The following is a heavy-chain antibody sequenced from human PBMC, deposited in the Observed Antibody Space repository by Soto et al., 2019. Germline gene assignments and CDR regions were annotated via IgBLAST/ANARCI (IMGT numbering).Heavy chain of an antibody. CDR2: TYSGGST. D-gene: IGHD5-18*01. CDR1: GFTVRSTY. CDR3: ARSGYSYGPFDY. J-gene: IGHJ4*02. Sequence: EVQLVESGGGLIQPGGSLRLSCAASGFTVRSTYMSWVRQAPGKGLEWVSVTYSGGSTYYADSVKGRFTISRDNSKNPLYLQMNSLRAEDTAVYYCARSGYSYGPFDYWGQGTLVTVSS. V-gene: IGHV3-53*01.